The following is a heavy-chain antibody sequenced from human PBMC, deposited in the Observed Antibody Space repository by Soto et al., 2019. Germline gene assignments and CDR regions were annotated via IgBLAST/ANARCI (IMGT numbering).Heavy chain of an antibody. J-gene: IGHJ6*03. V-gene: IGHV3-53*01. CDR2: IYSGGST. CDR3: ARSPITGTSWYYYYMDV. D-gene: IGHD1-20*01. Sequence: GGSLRLSCAASGFTVSSNYMSWVRQAPGKGLEWVSVIYSGGSTYYADSVKGRFTISRDNSKNTLYLQMNSLRAEDTAVYYCARSPITGTSWYYYYMDVWGKGTTVTVSS. CDR1: GFTVSSNY.